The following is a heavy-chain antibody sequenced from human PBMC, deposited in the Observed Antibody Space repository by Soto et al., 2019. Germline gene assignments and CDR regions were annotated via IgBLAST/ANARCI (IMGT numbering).Heavy chain of an antibody. Sequence: SETLSLTCAVSGGSVSSDNSWTWVRQPPGKSLEWIGEVFHSGNSNSNPSLKSRVTMSVDKSKNQFSLRLNSVTAADTAVYYCARRQRFDFWSSYSYSNHGLDVWGQGTKVTVSS. D-gene: IGHD3-3*01. CDR1: GGSVSSDNS. J-gene: IGHJ6*02. CDR3: ARRQRFDFWSSYSYSNHGLDV. V-gene: IGHV4-4*02. CDR2: VFHSGNS.